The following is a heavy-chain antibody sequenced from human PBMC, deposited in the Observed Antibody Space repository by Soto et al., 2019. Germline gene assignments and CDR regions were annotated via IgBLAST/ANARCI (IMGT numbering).Heavy chain of an antibody. Sequence: GGSLRLSCAASGFTFSSYAMSWFRQAPGKGLEWVSAISGSGGSTYYADSVKGRFTISRDNSKNTLYLQMNSLRAEDTAVYYCAKGDIVVVPAAMLDYWGQGTLVTVSS. J-gene: IGHJ4*02. V-gene: IGHV3-23*01. CDR2: ISGSGGST. D-gene: IGHD2-2*01. CDR3: AKGDIVVVPAAMLDY. CDR1: GFTFSSYA.